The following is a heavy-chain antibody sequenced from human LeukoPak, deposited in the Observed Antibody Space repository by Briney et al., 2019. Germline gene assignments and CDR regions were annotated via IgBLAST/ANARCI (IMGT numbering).Heavy chain of an antibody. CDR2: IYYSGSS. D-gene: IGHD3-10*01. CDR1: DDSISSGDYY. V-gene: IGHV4-30-4*01. CDR3: ARWYYYGLGTRQFDY. J-gene: IGHJ4*02. Sequence: SQTLSLTCTVSDDSISSGDYYWNWIRQPPGKGLEWIGYIYYSGSSNYNPSLKSRVTISLDTSKKQFSLNLTSVTAADTAVYYCARWYYYGLGTRQFDYWGQGTLVTVSS.